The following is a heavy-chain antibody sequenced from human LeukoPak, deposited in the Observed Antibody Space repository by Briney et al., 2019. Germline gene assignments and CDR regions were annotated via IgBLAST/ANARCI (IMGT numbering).Heavy chain of an antibody. D-gene: IGHD3-10*01. CDR1: GFTFDDYA. V-gene: IGHV3-9*01. CDR2: ISWNSGSI. J-gene: IGHJ4*02. Sequence: GGSLRLSCAASGFTFDDYAMPWVRQAPGKGMEWVSGISWNSGSIGYADSVKGRFTISRDNAKNSLYLQMNSLRAEDTALYYCAKDLLWFGELLGGIAFDYWGQGTLVTVSS. CDR3: AKDLLWFGELLGGIAFDY.